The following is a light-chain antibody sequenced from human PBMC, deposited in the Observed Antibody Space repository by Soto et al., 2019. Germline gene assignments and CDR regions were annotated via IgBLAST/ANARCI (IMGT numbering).Light chain of an antibody. CDR3: QNYNRAPWT. CDR2: GPS. V-gene: IGKV1-27*01. J-gene: IGKJ1*01. Sequence: DIQMTQSPSSLSASVGDRVTITCRASEDISNYLAWYQQKPGKVPQLLIYGPSTLQSGVPSRFSGSGSGTDFTLTISSLQTEDVATYYCQNYNRAPWTFGQGTKVESK. CDR1: EDISNY.